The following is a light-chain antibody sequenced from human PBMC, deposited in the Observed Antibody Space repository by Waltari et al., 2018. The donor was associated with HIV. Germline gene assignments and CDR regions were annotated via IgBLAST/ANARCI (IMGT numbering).Light chain of an antibody. V-gene: IGLV4-69*02. CDR3: QTWGTGIQV. Sequence: QLVLTQSPSASASLGASVKLTCTLSSGHTNYAIAWHQQHPEKGPRYLMTLKRDGSHSKGDGIPDRFSGSSSGAERYLIISSLQSEDKADYYCQTWGTGIQVFGGGTKVTVL. CDR1: SGHTNYA. CDR2: LKRDGSH. J-gene: IGLJ3*02.